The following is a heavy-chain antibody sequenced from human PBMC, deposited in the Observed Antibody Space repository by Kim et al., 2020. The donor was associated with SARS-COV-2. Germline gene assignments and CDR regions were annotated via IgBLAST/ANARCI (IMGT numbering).Heavy chain of an antibody. J-gene: IGHJ4*02. Sequence: NPSLMSRVNISVDTSKNQFSLKRSSVTAADTAVYYCARRRSGEHARVFEYWGQGTLVTVSS. D-gene: IGHD2-15*01. CDR3: ARRRSGEHARVFEY. V-gene: IGHV4-39*01.